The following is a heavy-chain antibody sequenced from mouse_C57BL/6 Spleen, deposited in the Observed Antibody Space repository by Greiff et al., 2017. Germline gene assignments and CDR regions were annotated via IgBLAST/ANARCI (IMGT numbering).Heavy chain of an antibody. Sequence: QVQLQQSGPELVQPGASVKISCKASGYSFTSYYIPWVKQRPGQGLEWIGWIYPGSGNTKYNEKFKGKATLSADTSSSTAYMQLSSLTSEDSAVYYCARAQAPFDYWGQGTTLTVSS. CDR1: GYSFTSYY. CDR3: ARAQAPFDY. CDR2: IYPGSGNT. J-gene: IGHJ2*01. D-gene: IGHD3-2*02. V-gene: IGHV1-66*01.